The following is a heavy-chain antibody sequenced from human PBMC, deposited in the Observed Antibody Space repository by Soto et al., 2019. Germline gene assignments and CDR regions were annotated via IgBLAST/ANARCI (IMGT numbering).Heavy chain of an antibody. J-gene: IGHJ4*02. CDR2: VNPSGGHT. Sequence: QVQLMQSGAEVKKPGASVKVSCKASGDTFTDYYIHWVRQAPGQGLEWMGTVNPSGGHTTYAQHFLGRVTTTRDTSTSTLSMERTSLTSDDTAIYYCARGGHVVVVTAALDYWGQGTLVTVSS. CDR1: GDTFTDYY. CDR3: ARGGHVVVVTAALDY. D-gene: IGHD2-21*02. V-gene: IGHV1-46*01.